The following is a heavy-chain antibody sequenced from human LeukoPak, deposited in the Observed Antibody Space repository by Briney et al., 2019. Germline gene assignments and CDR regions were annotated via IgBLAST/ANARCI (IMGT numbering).Heavy chain of an antibody. V-gene: IGHV6-1*01. CDR1: GDSVSSNSAA. D-gene: IGHD6-19*01. CDR3: ARGHSGYLDS. J-gene: IGHJ4*02. CDR2: TYYRSKWYN. Sequence: SQTLSLTCAISGDSVSSNSAAWSWIRQSPSRCLEWLGRTYYRSKWYNGYAIFLKSRITIRPDTSKNQFSLQLNSVTPEDTAVYYCARGHSGYLDSWGQGTLVTVSS.